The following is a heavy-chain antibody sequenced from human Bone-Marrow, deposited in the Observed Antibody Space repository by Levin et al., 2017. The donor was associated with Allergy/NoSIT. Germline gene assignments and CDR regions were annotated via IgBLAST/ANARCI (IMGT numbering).Heavy chain of an antibody. J-gene: IGHJ4*02. V-gene: IGHV4-61*01. CDR1: GGSVSSGSYY. Sequence: GSLRLSCTVSGGSVSSGSYYWSWIRQPPGKGLEWIGYIYYSGSTNYNPSLKSRVTISVDTSKNQFSLKLSSVTAADTAVYYCARVGQWLVEFDYWGQGTLVTVSS. D-gene: IGHD6-19*01. CDR2: IYYSGST. CDR3: ARVGQWLVEFDY.